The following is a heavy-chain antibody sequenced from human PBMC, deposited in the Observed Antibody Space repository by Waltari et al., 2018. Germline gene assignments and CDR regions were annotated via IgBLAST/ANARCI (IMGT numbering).Heavy chain of an antibody. J-gene: IGHJ4*02. D-gene: IGHD7-27*01. Sequence: EVQLVESGGGLVQPGGSLSPPCGASGFSFLSYSMNWVRQAPGKGLEWVSSISSSTTYIHYADSVKGRFTISRDNAKNSLYLQMNSLRVEDTAVYYCVSGGWGFYFDYWGQGTVVTVSS. CDR1: GFSFLSYS. CDR2: ISSSTTYI. CDR3: VSGGWGFYFDY. V-gene: IGHV3-21*01.